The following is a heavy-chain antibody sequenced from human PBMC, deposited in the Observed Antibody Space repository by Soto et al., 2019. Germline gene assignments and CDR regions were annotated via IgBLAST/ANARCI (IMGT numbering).Heavy chain of an antibody. J-gene: IGHJ6*02. D-gene: IGHD2-2*02. CDR1: GGTFSSYA. CDR3: ARAIVVVPAAIPAPYYYGMDV. V-gene: IGHV1-69*13. CDR2: IIPIFGTA. Sequence: SVKVSCKASGGTFSSYAISWVRQAPGQGLEWMGGIIPIFGTANYAQKFQGRVTITADEATGTASMELSSLSAEDTAVYYCARAIVVVPAAIPAPYYYGMDVWGQGTTITVSS.